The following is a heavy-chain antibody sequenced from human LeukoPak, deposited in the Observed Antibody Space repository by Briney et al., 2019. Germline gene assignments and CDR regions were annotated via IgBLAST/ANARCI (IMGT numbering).Heavy chain of an antibody. D-gene: IGHD3-3*01. CDR3: ARDEDWSGYYGAFDI. Sequence: PGGSLRLSCAVSGFTFSIYWMHWVRQAPGKGLVWVSRINSDGSSTSYADSVKGRFTISRDNAKNTLYLQMNSLRAEDTAVYYCARDEDWSGYYGAFDISGQGTMVTVSS. V-gene: IGHV3-74*01. J-gene: IGHJ3*02. CDR2: INSDGSST. CDR1: GFTFSIYW.